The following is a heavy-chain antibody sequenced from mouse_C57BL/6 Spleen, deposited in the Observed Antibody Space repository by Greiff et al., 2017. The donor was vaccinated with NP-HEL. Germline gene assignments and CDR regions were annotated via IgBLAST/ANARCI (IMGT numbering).Heavy chain of an antibody. V-gene: IGHV1-4*01. Sequence: VQLQQSGAELARPGASVKMSCKASGYTFTSYTMHWVKQRPGQGLEWIGYINPSSGYTKYNQKFKDKATLTADKSSSTAYMQLSSLTSEDSAVYYCARKELYWYFDVWGTGTTVTVSS. CDR1: GYTFTSYT. CDR2: INPSSGYT. J-gene: IGHJ1*03. CDR3: ARKELYWYFDV. D-gene: IGHD4-1*01.